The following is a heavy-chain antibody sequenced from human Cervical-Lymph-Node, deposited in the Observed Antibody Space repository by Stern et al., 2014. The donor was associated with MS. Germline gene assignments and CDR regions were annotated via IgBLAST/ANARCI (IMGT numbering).Heavy chain of an antibody. CDR3: ARGNWNYEGMGY. D-gene: IGHD1-7*01. V-gene: IGHV3-33*01. Sequence: VQLLESGGGVVKPGRSLRLSCAASGFTLSNYGMHWVRQAQGQGMEWLAVIWYDGNKKYYADSVKGRFTISRDNSKNTLFLQMSSLTAEDTALYYCARGNWNYEGMGYWGQGTLVTVSS. J-gene: IGHJ4*02. CDR2: IWYDGNKK. CDR1: GFTLSNYG.